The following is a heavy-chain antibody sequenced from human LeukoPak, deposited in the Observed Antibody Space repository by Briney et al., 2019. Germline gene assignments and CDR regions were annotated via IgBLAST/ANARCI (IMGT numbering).Heavy chain of an antibody. Sequence: GGSLRLSCGASGFTFSSYGMHWVRQAPGKGLEWVAFIRYDGSNKYYAASVKGRFTISRDNSKNTLNLQMNSLRAEDTAVYYCAKDPTHFRVWDDYDSNVLNCWGQGTLVTVSS. CDR3: AKDPTHFRVWDDYDSNVLNC. D-gene: IGHD3-22*01. J-gene: IGHJ4*02. CDR1: GFTFSSYG. CDR2: IRYDGSNK. V-gene: IGHV3-30*02.